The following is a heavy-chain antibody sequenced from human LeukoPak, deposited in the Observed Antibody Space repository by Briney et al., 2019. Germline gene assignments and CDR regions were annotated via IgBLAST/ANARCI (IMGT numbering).Heavy chain of an antibody. CDR2: IYYSGST. CDR3: ARHGYNSSWYNPPPHFDY. Sequence: PSETLSLTCTVSGGSISSSSYYWGWIRQPPGKGLEWIGSIYYSGSTYYNPSLKSRVTISVDTSKNQFSLKLSSVTAADTAVYYCARHGYNSSWYNPPPHFDYWGQGTLVTVSS. J-gene: IGHJ4*02. V-gene: IGHV4-39*01. D-gene: IGHD6-13*01. CDR1: GGSISSSSYY.